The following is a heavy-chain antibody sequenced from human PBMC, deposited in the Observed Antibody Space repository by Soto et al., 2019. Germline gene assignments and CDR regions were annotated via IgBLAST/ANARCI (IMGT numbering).Heavy chain of an antibody. CDR1: GYTFTGYY. V-gene: IGHV1-2*04. CDR3: ASSSRIKNYYYYGMDV. J-gene: IGHJ6*02. Sequence: ASVKVSCKASGYTFTGYYMHWVRQAPGQGLEWMGWINPNSGGTNYAQKFQGWVTMTRDTSISTAYMELSRLRSDDTAVYYCASSSRIKNYYYYGMDVWGQGTTVTVS. CDR2: INPNSGGT. D-gene: IGHD6-13*01.